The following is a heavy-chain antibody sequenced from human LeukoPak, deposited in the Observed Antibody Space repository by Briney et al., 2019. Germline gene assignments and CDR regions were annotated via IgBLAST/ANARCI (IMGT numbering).Heavy chain of an antibody. Sequence: GGSLRLSLAAFGLPFISYGMHWVRQAPGKGLEWVAVISYDGSNKYYADSVKGRFTISRDNSKNTLFLQMNSLRAEDTAVYYCAKDGGLWVSAHWGDSWGRGTLVTVSS. CDR2: ISYDGSNK. CDR3: AKDGGLWVSAHWGDS. V-gene: IGHV3-30*18. CDR1: GLPFISYG. D-gene: IGHD7-27*01. J-gene: IGHJ4*02.